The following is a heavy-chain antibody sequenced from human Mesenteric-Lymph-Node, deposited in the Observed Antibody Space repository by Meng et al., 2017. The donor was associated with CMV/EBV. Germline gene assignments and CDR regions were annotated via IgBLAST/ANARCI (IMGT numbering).Heavy chain of an antibody. Sequence: LACADYGFTFSRYWIHWVRHAPGKGLVGDSRINSDASSTSYADSVKGRFTISRDNPKNTLYLQMNSLRVEDAAVYYCARGRVGELTWGQGTLVTVSS. V-gene: IGHV3-74*01. J-gene: IGHJ5*02. CDR2: INSDASST. CDR3: ARGRVGELT. CDR1: GFTFSRYW. D-gene: IGHD3-10*01.